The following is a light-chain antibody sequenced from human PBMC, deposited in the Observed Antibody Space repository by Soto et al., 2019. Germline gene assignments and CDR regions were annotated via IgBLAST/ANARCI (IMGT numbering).Light chain of an antibody. CDR2: DAS. Sequence: DIQLTQSPSALSASVGDRVTITCRASQSISSWLAWYQQKPGKAPNLLIYDASSLESGVPSRFSGIGSGTEFTLTISSLQPDDFATYYCQQYNSYSPYTFGQGTKLEIK. CDR3: QQYNSYSPYT. CDR1: QSISSW. V-gene: IGKV1-5*01. J-gene: IGKJ2*01.